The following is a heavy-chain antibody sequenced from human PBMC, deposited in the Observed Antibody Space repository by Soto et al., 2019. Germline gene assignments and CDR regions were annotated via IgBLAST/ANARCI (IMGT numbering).Heavy chain of an antibody. Sequence: QVQLQESGPGLVRPSETLSLTCTVSSDSISSYYWIWIRQSPGEGLEWIGYTDYSGNTNYNPSLKSRVTISGDTSKNQFSLRLSSVTAADTAVYYCARAVGDPLYYLDYWGQGTLVTVSS. V-gene: IGHV4-59*08. CDR2: TDYSGNT. D-gene: IGHD6-19*01. CDR3: ARAVGDPLYYLDY. J-gene: IGHJ4*02. CDR1: SDSISSYY.